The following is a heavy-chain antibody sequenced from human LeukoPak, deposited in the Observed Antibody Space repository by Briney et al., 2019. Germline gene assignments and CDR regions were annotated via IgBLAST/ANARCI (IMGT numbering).Heavy chain of an antibody. V-gene: IGHV3-66*01. D-gene: IGHD3-22*01. CDR1: GFTVSSNY. CDR3: ARDRDSSGYEYYFDY. Sequence: GGSLRLSCAASGFTVSSNYMSWVRQAPGKGLEWASVIYSGGSTYYADSVKGRFTISRDNSKNTLYLQMNSLRAEDTAVYYCARDRDSSGYEYYFDYWGQGTLVTVSS. J-gene: IGHJ4*02. CDR2: IYSGGST.